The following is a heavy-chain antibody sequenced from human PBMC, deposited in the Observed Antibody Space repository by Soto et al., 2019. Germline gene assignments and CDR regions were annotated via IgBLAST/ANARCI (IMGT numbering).Heavy chain of an antibody. J-gene: IGHJ6*02. Sequence: SLRLSCTASGFTFGDYAMSWVRQAPGKGLEWVGFIRSKAYGGTTEYAASVKGRFTISRDDSKSIAYLQMNSLKTEDTAVYYCTSSTLLLWFGELSHYGMDVWGQGTLVTV. CDR1: GFTFGDYA. CDR2: IRSKAYGGTT. V-gene: IGHV3-49*04. D-gene: IGHD3-10*01. CDR3: TSSTLLLWFGELSHYGMDV.